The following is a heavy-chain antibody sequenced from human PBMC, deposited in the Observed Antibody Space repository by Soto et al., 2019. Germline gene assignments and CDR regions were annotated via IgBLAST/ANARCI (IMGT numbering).Heavy chain of an antibody. CDR2: IYYSGST. Sequence: SETLSLTCTVSGGSISSGGYYWSWIRQHPGKGLEWIGYIYYSGSTYYNPSLKRRVTISVDTSKNQFSLKLSSVTAADTAVYYCARGRYCSGGSCYPFNDAFDIWGQGTMVTVSS. CDR3: ARGRYCSGGSCYPFNDAFDI. V-gene: IGHV4-31*03. CDR1: GGSISSGGYY. D-gene: IGHD2-15*01. J-gene: IGHJ3*02.